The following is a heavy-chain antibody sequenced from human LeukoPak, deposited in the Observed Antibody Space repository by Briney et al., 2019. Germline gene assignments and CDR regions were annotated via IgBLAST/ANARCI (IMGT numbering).Heavy chain of an antibody. CDR3: ARPKGSSWNNWFDP. V-gene: IGHV4-34*01. J-gene: IGHJ5*02. CDR1: GGSFSGYY. D-gene: IGHD6-13*01. Sequence: PSETLSLTCAVYGGSFSGYYWSWIRQPPGKGLEWIGEINHSGSTNYNPSLKSRVTISVDTSKNQFSLKLSSVTAADTAVYYCARPKGSSWNNWFDPWGQGTLVTVSS. CDR2: INHSGST.